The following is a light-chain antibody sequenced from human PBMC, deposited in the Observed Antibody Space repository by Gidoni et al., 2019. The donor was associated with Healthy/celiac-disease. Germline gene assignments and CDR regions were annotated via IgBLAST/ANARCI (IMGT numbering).Light chain of an antibody. CDR3: SSYTSSSTGV. Sequence: QSALTQPASVSGSPGQSITISCTGTSSDVGGYNYVSWYQQHPGKAPKLMMYEVSNRPSGVYNRFSGSKSGNTASLTISGLQAEDEADYYCSSYTSSSTGVFGTGTKVTVL. J-gene: IGLJ1*01. CDR2: EVS. V-gene: IGLV2-14*01. CDR1: SSDVGGYNY.